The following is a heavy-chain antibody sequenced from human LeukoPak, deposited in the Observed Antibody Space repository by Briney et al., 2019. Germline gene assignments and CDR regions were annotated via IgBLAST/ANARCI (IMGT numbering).Heavy chain of an antibody. CDR1: GYTFTGYY. CDR3: ARVATIHTVTSYYFDY. J-gene: IGHJ4*02. Sequence: ASVKVSCKASGYTFTGYYMHWVRQAPGQGLEWMGWINPNSGGTNYAQKLQGRVTMATDTSTSTAYMELRSLRSDDTAVYYCARVATIHTVTSYYFDYWGQGTLVTVSS. V-gene: IGHV1-2*02. D-gene: IGHD4-11*01. CDR2: INPNSGGT.